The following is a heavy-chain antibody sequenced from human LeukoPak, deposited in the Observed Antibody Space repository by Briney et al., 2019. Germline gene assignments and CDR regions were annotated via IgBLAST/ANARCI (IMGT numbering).Heavy chain of an antibody. CDR1: GYTFTSYG. D-gene: IGHD2-21*02. CDR2: ISAYNGNT. CDR3: ARGIDSLAYCGGDCYSGIDY. Sequence: GASVTVSFTSSGYTFTSYGISWVRQAPGQGLEWMGWISAYNGNTNYAQKLQGRVTMTTDTSTSTAYMELRSLRSDDTAVYYCARGIDSLAYCGGDCYSGIDYWGQGTLVTVSS. J-gene: IGHJ4*01. V-gene: IGHV1-18*01.